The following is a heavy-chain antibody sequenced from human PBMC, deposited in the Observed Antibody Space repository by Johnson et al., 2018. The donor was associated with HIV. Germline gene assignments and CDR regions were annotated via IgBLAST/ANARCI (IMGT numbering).Heavy chain of an antibody. Sequence: VQLVESGGGVVQPGRSLRLSCAASGFTVSSNYMSWVRQAPGKGLEWVSVIYSGGSTYYADSVKGRFTISRDNSKNTLYIQMNSLRAEDTAVYYCARAGFMGAFDIWGQGTMVTVSS. J-gene: IGHJ3*02. V-gene: IGHV3-66*01. CDR2: IYSGGST. CDR3: ARAGFMGAFDI. D-gene: IGHD3-16*01. CDR1: GFTVSSNY.